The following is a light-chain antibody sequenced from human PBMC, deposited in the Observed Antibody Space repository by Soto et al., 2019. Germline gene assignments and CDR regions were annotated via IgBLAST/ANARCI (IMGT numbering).Light chain of an antibody. CDR1: SSDIGDYDY. J-gene: IGLJ3*02. CDR2: DVS. CDR3: SSYTSTRTVV. V-gene: IGLV2-14*01. Sequence: QSVLTQPASVSGSRGHSITISCTGSSSDIGDYDYVSWYQQHPSRAPKLMIYDVSDRPSGVSNRFSGSKSGTTASLTISGLQAEDEADYYCSSYTSTRTVVFGGGTKLTVL.